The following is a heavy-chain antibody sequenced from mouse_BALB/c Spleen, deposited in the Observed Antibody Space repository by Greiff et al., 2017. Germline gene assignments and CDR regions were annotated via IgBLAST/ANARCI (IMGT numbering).Heavy chain of an antibody. Sequence: QVTLKVSGPGILQPSQTLSLTCSFSGFSLSTSGMGVVWIRQPSGMGLEWLAHIWWDDVKRYNPALKSRLTISKDTSSSQVFLKIDSVDTADTATYYGARIARLRLRGYAMDDWGQGTSVTVSS. CDR2: IWWDDVK. CDR1: GFSLSTSGMG. V-gene: IGHV8-8*01. J-gene: IGHJ4*01. CDR3: ARIARLRLRGYAMDD. D-gene: IGHD1-2*01.